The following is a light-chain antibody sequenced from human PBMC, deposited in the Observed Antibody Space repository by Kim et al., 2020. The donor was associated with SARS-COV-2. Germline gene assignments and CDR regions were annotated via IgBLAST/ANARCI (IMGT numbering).Light chain of an antibody. CDR3: QKYDSVPWT. CDR2: AAS. J-gene: IGKJ1*01. CDR1: QDISNH. V-gene: IGKV1-27*01. Sequence: ASVGDRVTITCRASQDISNHLAWYQQRPGKVPKLLIYAASALHSGVPSRFGGSGSGTDFTLTITSLQPEDVATYYCQKYDSVPWTFGPGTKVDIK.